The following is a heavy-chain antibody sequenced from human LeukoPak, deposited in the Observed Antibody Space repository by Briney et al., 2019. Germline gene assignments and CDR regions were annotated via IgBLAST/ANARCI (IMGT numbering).Heavy chain of an antibody. J-gene: IGHJ6*02. V-gene: IGHV1-18*01. CDR1: GYTFTSYG. Sequence: GASVKVSCKASGYTFTSYGIRWVRQAPGQGLEWMGWISAYNGNTNYAQKLQGRVTMTTDTSTSTAYMELRSLRSDDTAVYYCATYCSSTSCYSPYYYYGMDVWGQGTTVTVSS. CDR2: ISAYNGNT. D-gene: IGHD2-2*01. CDR3: ATYCSSTSCYSPYYYYGMDV.